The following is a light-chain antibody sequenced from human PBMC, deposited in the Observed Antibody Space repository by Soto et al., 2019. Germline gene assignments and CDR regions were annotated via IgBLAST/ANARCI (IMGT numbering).Light chain of an antibody. Sequence: DIQMTQSPSSLSASVGDRVTITCRASQSISTYLNWYQQKPGKAPKLLIYAASTLQSGVPSRFSGSGSGTYFTLTISSLQPEDFAAYYCQPSYSTPRTFGQGTKVEIK. CDR3: QPSYSTPRT. J-gene: IGKJ1*01. CDR2: AAS. CDR1: QSISTY. V-gene: IGKV1-39*01.